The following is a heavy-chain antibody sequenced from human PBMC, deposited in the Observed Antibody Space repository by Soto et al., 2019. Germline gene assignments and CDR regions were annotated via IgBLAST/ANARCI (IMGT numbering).Heavy chain of an antibody. Sequence: QVQLVQSGAEVKRPGSSVKVSCKASGDTFSFYSINWVRQAPGLGLEWMGRVNPILSLSNYAQRFQGRVTMPAEKSTSTAYMVISSLRSEDTAIYYGATSYGSGYRAFDYWGQGAQVSVSS. CDR2: VNPILSLS. V-gene: IGHV1-69*02. CDR3: ATSYGSGYRAFDY. J-gene: IGHJ4*02. D-gene: IGHD3-10*01. CDR1: GDTFSFYS.